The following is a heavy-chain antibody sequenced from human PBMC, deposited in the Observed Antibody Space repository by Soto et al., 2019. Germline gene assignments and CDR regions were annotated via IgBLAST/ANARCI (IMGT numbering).Heavy chain of an antibody. CDR3: ARGASAYYYDSSGYFDY. J-gene: IGHJ4*02. CDR1: GGSISSYY. Sequence: SESLSLTGTGTGGSISSYYWSWSRQPPGEGLEWRVYIYYSISTNCNPSLKSRVNISVDTSKYQFSLKLGSVTAAATAVYYCARGASAYYYDSSGYFDYWGQGTLVTVSS. D-gene: IGHD3-22*01. V-gene: IGHV4-59*01. CDR2: IYYSIST.